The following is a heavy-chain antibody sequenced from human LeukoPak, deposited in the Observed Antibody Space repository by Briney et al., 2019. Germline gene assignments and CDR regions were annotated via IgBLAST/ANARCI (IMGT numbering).Heavy chain of an antibody. Sequence: SVKVSCKASGYTFTDYYIHWVRQAPGQGLEWMGGIIPILATTNYAQKFQGKVTTTADDSTSTAFMEVNSLRSEDTAVYYCAREDFLEWPSGVYDVWGHGTMVTVSS. J-gene: IGHJ3*01. D-gene: IGHD3-3*01. CDR1: GYTFTDYY. V-gene: IGHV1-69*13. CDR2: IIPILATT. CDR3: AREDFLEWPSGVYDV.